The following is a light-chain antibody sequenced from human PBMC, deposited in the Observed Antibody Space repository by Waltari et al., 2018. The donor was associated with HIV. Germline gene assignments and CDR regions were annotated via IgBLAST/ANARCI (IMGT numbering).Light chain of an antibody. CDR1: QSLLYGSNNKNY. V-gene: IGKV4-1*01. CDR2: WAS. CDR3: QQYYLVPYT. J-gene: IGKJ2*01. Sequence: DVVMTQSPDSLTVSVGERATLNCKSSQSLLYGSNNKNYLAWYQQRPGHRPKLLIYWASTRQSGVPDRFSGSGSGTDFSLTISSLQAEDVAVYYCQQYYLVPYTFGQGTKL.